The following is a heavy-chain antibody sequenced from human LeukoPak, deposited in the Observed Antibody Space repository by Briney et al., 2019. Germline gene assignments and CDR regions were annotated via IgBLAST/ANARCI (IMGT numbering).Heavy chain of an antibody. D-gene: IGHD3-16*01. CDR2: IYYSGYT. Sequence: SETLSLTCTVSGGSISSYYWSWIRQPPGKGLKWIGNIYYSGYTTYSPSLRSRVNISVDTSKNQFSLKLSSVHAADTAVYYCARETSQKGAHYMDVWGKGTTITISS. CDR1: GGSISSYY. CDR3: ARETSQKGAHYMDV. V-gene: IGHV4-59*01. J-gene: IGHJ6*03.